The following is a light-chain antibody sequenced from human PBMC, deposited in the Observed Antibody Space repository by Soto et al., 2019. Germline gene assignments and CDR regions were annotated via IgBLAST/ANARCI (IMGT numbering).Light chain of an antibody. CDR2: EVS. CDR3: RSYTSSSPEV. CDR1: SSDVGGYNY. Sequence: QSALTQPASVSGSPGQSITISCTGTSSDVGGYNYVSWYQQHPGKAPKLMIYEVSNRPSGVSNRFSGSNSGNTASLTISGLQAEDEADYYCRSYTSSSPEVFGGGTKLTVL. V-gene: IGLV2-14*01. J-gene: IGLJ2*01.